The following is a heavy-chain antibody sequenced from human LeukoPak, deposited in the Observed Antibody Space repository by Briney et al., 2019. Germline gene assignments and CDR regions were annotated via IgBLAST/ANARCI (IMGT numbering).Heavy chain of an antibody. V-gene: IGHV3-15*01. CDR1: GFTFGDYA. CDR2: IKSKSAGGTT. CDR3: TTDRGIANRPLFDY. J-gene: IGHJ4*02. Sequence: GGSLRLSCTASGFTFGDYAMSWVRQAPGKGLEWVGRIKSKSAGGTTDYAAPVKGRFTISTDHSKNTLYLQMNSLKIEDTALYFCTTDRGIANRPLFDYWGQGTLLTVSS. D-gene: IGHD6-13*01.